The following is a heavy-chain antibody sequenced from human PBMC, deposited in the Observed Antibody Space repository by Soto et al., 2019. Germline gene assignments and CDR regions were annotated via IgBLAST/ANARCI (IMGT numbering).Heavy chain of an antibody. Sequence: GGSPRLSXAASGFTFNIYALHWVRQAPGKGLEWVAVISFDGTKKYYSDSVKGRFTISRDNLKNTLYLQMNNLRVEDAALYFCAREDDYGYRYINYGLDVWGQGTTVTVSS. CDR3: AREDDYGYRYINYGLDV. V-gene: IGHV3-30-3*01. CDR2: ISFDGTKK. D-gene: IGHD4-17*01. J-gene: IGHJ6*02. CDR1: GFTFNIYA.